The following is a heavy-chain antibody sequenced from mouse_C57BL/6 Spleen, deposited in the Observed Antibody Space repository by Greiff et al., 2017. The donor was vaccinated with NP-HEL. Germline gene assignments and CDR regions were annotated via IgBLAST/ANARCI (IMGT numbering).Heavy chain of an antibody. CDR2: IYPGDGDT. Sequence: VQLQESGPELVKPGASVKISCKASGYAFSSSWMNWVKQRPGKGLEWIGRIYPGDGDTNYNGKFKGKATLTADKSSSTAYMQLSSLTSEDSAVYFCAKTYYDQYYFDYWGQGTTLTVSS. CDR3: AKTYYDQYYFDY. D-gene: IGHD1-1*02. CDR1: GYAFSSSW. V-gene: IGHV1-82*01. J-gene: IGHJ2*01.